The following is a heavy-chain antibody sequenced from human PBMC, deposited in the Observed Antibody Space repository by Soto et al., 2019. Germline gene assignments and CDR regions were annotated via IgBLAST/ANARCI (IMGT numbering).Heavy chain of an antibody. CDR3: ASHDPGARFDP. D-gene: IGHD1-1*01. CDR2: INPNNGAT. CDR1: SYIFTAYF. V-gene: IGHV1-2*02. Sequence: QVQLVQSGADVKKPGASVKVSCKAPSYIFTAYFMHWVRQAPGHGLEWMGWINPNNGATHYGLSFQGRVTMTRDTSISTAYMELSSLRSDDTAVYYCASHDPGARFDPWGQGTLVIVSS. J-gene: IGHJ5*02.